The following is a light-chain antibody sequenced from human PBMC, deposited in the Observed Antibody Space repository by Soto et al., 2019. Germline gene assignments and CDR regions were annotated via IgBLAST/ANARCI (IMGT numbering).Light chain of an antibody. CDR3: SSYTSSSTYV. J-gene: IGLJ1*01. CDR1: SSDVGSSNG. Sequence: QSVLTQPPSVSGSPGQSVAISCTGTSSDVGSSNGVSWYQQPPGTAPKLMIYDVSNRPSGVPDRFSGSKSGNTASLTISGLQAEDEADYYCSSYTSSSTYVFGSGTKV. CDR2: DVS. V-gene: IGLV2-18*02.